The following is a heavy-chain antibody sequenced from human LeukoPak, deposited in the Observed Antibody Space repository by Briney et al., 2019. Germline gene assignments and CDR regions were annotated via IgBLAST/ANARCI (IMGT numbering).Heavy chain of an antibody. D-gene: IGHD3-10*01. V-gene: IGHV3-7*01. CDR3: ARVAYYYGSGKNAFDI. CDR2: IKQDGSEK. J-gene: IGHJ3*02. CDR1: GFTFSSYW. Sequence: GGSLRLSCAASGFTFSSYWMSWVRQAPGKGLEWVANIKQDGSEKYYVDSVKGRFTISRDNAKNSLYLQMNSLRAEDTAVYYCARVAYYYGSGKNAFDIWGQGTMVTVSS.